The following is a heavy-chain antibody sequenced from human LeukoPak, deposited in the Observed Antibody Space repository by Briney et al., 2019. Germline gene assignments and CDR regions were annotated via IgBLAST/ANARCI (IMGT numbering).Heavy chain of an antibody. CDR3: ARDLGVYGDYGWFFDY. Sequence: PGGSLRLSCAASGFTFSSYSMNWVRQAPGKGLEWVSSISSSSSYTYYADSVKGRFAISRDNAKNSLYLQMNSLRAEDTAVYYCARDLGVYGDYGWFFDYWGQGTLVTVSS. CDR2: ISSSSSYT. D-gene: IGHD4-17*01. J-gene: IGHJ4*02. V-gene: IGHV3-21*01. CDR1: GFTFSSYS.